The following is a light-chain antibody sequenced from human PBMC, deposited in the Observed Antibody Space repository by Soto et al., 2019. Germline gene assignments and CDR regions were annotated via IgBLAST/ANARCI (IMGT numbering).Light chain of an antibody. CDR3: CSYAGSYTFVV. CDR2: EGS. Sequence: QSVLTQPASVSGSPGQSITISCTGTSSDVGSYNLVSWYQQHPGKAPKLMIYEGSKRPSGVSNRFSGSKSGNTASLTISGLQAEDEADYYCCSYAGSYTFVVFGGGIKLTVL. CDR1: SSDVGSYNL. V-gene: IGLV2-23*03. J-gene: IGLJ3*02.